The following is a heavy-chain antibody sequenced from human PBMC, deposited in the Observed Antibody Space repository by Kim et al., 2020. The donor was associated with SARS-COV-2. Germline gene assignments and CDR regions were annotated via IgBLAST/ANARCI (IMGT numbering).Heavy chain of an antibody. Sequence: GGSLRLSCAASGFTFSSYAMSWVRQAPGKGLEWVSAISGSGGSTYYADSVKGRFTISRDNSKNTLYLQMNSLRAEDTAVYYCAKVTCKTYYYDSSGYCSGWNYWGQGTLVTVSS. CDR1: GFTFSSYA. V-gene: IGHV3-23*01. D-gene: IGHD3-22*01. CDR3: AKVTCKTYYYDSSGYCSGWNY. J-gene: IGHJ4*02. CDR2: ISGSGGST.